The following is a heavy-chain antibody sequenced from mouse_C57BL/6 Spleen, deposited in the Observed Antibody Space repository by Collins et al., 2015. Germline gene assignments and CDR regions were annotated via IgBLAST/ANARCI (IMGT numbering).Heavy chain of an antibody. J-gene: IGHJ2*01. CDR3: ARRHYYGNYFDY. Sequence: QIQLVQSGPELKKPGETVKISCKASGYTFTDYSMHWVKQAPGKGLKWMGWINTETGEPTYADDFKGRFAFSLETSASTAYLQINNLKNEDTATYFCARRHYYGNYFDYWGQGTTLTVSS. V-gene: IGHV9-2-1*01. D-gene: IGHD2-1*01. CDR1: GYTFTDYS. CDR2: INTETGEP.